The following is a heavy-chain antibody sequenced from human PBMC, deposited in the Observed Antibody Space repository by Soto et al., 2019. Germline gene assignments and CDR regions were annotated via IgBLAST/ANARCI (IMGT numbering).Heavy chain of an antibody. CDR3: ASEAGYCSSTRRYNVEADNYH. V-gene: IGHV4-39*01. D-gene: IGHD2-2*02. CDR2: IYYSGST. J-gene: IGHJ5*02. CDR1: VVSISSSIYD. Sequence: PSETLSLTCTLSVVSISSSIYDLCLIREPPWNGLDGIGSIYYSGSTYYNPSLTSRVTISLDTSKNQFSLKLSSVTAADTAVYYCASEAGYCSSTRRYNVEADNYHWGQGTLVTVSS.